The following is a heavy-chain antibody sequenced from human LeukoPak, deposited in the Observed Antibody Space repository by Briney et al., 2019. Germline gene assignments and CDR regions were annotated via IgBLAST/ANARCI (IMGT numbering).Heavy chain of an antibody. CDR1: GDSIASTIYY. CDR2: IYYSGST. CDR3: ARTPQGDNYFDY. J-gene: IGHJ4*02. D-gene: IGHD3-9*01. V-gene: IGHV4-39*07. Sequence: SETLSLTCSVSGDSIASTIYYWGWIRQPPGKGLEWIGNIYYSGSTYYTPSLKSRVIISIDTSKNQFSLKVAAVTAADTAVFYCARTPQGDNYFDYWGQGHLVTVSS.